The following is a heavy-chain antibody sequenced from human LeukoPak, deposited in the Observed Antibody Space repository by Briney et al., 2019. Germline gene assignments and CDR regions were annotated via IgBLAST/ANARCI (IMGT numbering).Heavy chain of an antibody. CDR1: GYTYTSYH. CDR2: IDPSGGST. V-gene: IGHV1-46*01. J-gene: IGHJ6*03. Sequence: ASVKVSCKASGYTYTSYHMHWVRQAPGQGLEWMGIIDPSGGSTSYAQKFQGRVSMTRDTSTSTVYMELSSLRSEDTAVYYCARDVGVAVYYMDVWGKGTTVTVSS. CDR3: ARDVGVAVYYMDV. D-gene: IGHD1-26*01.